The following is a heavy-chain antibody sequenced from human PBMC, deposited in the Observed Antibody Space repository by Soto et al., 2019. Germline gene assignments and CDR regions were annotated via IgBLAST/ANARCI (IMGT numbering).Heavy chain of an antibody. CDR2: IYYSGST. CDR1: GGSISSGGYY. Sequence: SETLSLTCTVSGGSISSGGYYWSWIRQHPGKGLEWIGYIYYSGSTYYNPSLKSRVTISVDTSKNQFSLKLSSVTAADTAVYYCARGTIFGVVLDAFDIWGQGTMVTVSS. V-gene: IGHV4-31*03. CDR3: ARGTIFGVVLDAFDI. D-gene: IGHD3-3*01. J-gene: IGHJ3*02.